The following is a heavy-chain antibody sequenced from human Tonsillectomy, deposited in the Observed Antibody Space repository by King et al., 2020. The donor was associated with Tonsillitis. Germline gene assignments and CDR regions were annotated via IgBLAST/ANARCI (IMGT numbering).Heavy chain of an antibody. CDR3: AGNRYYYDSSGYPYWYFDL. D-gene: IGHD3-22*01. V-gene: IGHV1-69*01. CDR1: GGTFSTYA. CDR2: IIPIFGTA. J-gene: IGHJ2*01. Sequence: QLVQSGAEVKKPGSSVKVSCKASGGTFSTYAISWVRQAPGQGLEWMGGIIPIFGTADYAQKFQGRVTISADEATRTAYMELSSLRSEGTAVYYGAGNRYYYDSSGYPYWYFDLWGRGTLVIVSS.